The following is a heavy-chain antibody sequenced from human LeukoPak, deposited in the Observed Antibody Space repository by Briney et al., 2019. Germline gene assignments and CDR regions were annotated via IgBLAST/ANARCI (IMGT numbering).Heavy chain of an antibody. J-gene: IGHJ6*02. V-gene: IGHV3-23*01. CDR1: GFTFSNYA. CDR2: ISGSAYST. CDR3: AKDHPAVAAYYYYGMDV. Sequence: GGSLRLSCAASGFTFSNYAMSWVRQAPGKGLEWVSAISGSAYSTYYADSVKGLFTISRDNSKNTLYLQMNSLRAEDTAVYYCAKDHPAVAAYYYYGMDVWGQGTTVTVSS. D-gene: IGHD6-19*01.